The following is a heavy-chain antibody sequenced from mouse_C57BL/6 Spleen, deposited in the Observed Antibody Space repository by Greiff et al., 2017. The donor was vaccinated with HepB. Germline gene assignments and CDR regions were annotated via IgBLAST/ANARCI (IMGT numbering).Heavy chain of an antibody. CDR2: IYPGDGDT. CDR3: ARSVTTVVGGAMDY. D-gene: IGHD1-1*01. Sequence: QVQLKESGPELVKPGASVKISCKASGYAFSSSWMNWVKQRPGKGLEWIGRIYPGDGDTNYNGKFKGKATLTADKSSSTAYMQLSSLTSEDSAVYFCARSVTTVVGGAMDYWGQGTSVTVSS. J-gene: IGHJ4*01. V-gene: IGHV1-82*01. CDR1: GYAFSSSW.